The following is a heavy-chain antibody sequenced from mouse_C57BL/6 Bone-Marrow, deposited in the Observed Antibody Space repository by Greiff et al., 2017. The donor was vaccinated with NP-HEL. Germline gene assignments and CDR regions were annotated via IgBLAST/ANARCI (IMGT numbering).Heavy chain of an antibody. CDR3: AKRVLGHFDY. J-gene: IGHJ2*01. CDR1: GFNITNTY. D-gene: IGHD3-3*01. CDR2: IDPAYGNT. V-gene: IGHV14-3*01. Sequence: VQLQQSVAELVRPGASVKLSCTASGFNITNTYMHWVKQRPEQGLEWIGRIDPAYGNTKYAPKFQGQATITADTSSNTAYLPLSSLTSEDSAVYSCAKRVLGHFDYWGQGTTLTVSS.